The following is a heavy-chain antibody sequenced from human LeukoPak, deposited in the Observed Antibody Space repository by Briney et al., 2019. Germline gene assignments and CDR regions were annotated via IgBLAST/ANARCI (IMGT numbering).Heavy chain of an antibody. Sequence: ASVKVSCKTSGYTFTDYDITWVRQAPGQGLEWMGRVSPYNGNTYYSQRFQDRVTITKDTSTGTAYMDLRNLRTDDTAKYYCARNGRVRRVVKGLFEYWGQGTLVAVSS. D-gene: IGHD3-10*01. V-gene: IGHV1-18*01. CDR2: VSPYNGNT. CDR1: GYTFTDYD. J-gene: IGHJ4*02. CDR3: ARNGRVRRVVKGLFEY.